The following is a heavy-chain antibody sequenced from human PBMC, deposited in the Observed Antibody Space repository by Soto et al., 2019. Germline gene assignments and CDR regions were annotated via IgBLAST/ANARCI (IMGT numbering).Heavy chain of an antibody. CDR1: GFTFSIYW. J-gene: IGHJ4*02. V-gene: IGHV3-74*01. CDR3: ARPPDGSRSYYRGGEPC. CDR2: INSDGSST. Sequence: EVQLVESGGGLVQPGGSLRLSCAASGFTFSIYWMHWVRQVPGKGLGWVSRINSDGSSTNYADSVKGRFTISRDNAKNTVVLQMNRLRAEDTAVYYCARPPDGSRSYYRGGEPCWGQGTRVTVSS. D-gene: IGHD3-10*01.